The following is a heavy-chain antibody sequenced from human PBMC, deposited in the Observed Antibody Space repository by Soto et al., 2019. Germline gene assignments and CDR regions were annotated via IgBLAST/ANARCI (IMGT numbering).Heavy chain of an antibody. V-gene: IGHV4-39*01. D-gene: IGHD6-25*01. CDR3: ARHPYSTGYYYYYMDV. CDR1: GGSISSSSYY. J-gene: IGHJ6*03. Sequence: SETLSLTCTVSGGSISSSSYYWGWIRQPPGKGLEWIGSIYYSGSTYYNPSLKSRVTISIDTSKNQFSLKLSSVTAADTAVYYCARHPYSTGYYYYYMDVWGKGTTVTVSS. CDR2: IYYSGST.